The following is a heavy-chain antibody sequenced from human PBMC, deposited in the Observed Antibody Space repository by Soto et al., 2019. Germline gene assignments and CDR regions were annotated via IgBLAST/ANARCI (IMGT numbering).Heavy chain of an antibody. J-gene: IGHJ5*02. CDR2: IIPIFGTA. V-gene: IGHV1-69*12. CDR3: ARGLRGIQLWFDWFDP. D-gene: IGHD5-18*01. CDR1: GGTFSSYA. Sequence: QVQLVQSGAEVKKPGSSVKVSCKASGGTFSSYAISWVRQAPGQGLEWMGGIIPIFGTANYAQKFQGRVTITADESTSTAYMELSSLRSEDTAVFYCARGLRGIQLWFDWFDPWGQGTLVTVSS.